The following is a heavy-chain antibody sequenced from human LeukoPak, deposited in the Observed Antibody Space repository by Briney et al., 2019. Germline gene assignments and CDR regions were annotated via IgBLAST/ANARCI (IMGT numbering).Heavy chain of an antibody. J-gene: IGHJ3*02. V-gene: IGHV1-46*01. CDR3: ARVNCGGDCYSDRGAFDI. Sequence: GASVKVSCKASGYTFTSYYMHWVRQAPGQGLEWMGIINPSGGSTSYAQKFQGRVTITADESTSTVYMELSSLRSEDTAVYYCARVNCGGDCYSDRGAFDIWGQGTMVTVSS. D-gene: IGHD2-21*02. CDR2: INPSGGST. CDR1: GYTFTSYY.